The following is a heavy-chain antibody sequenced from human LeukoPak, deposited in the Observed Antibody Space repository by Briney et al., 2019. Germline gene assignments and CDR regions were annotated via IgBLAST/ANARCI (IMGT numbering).Heavy chain of an antibody. CDR1: GYTFTNYG. D-gene: IGHD2/OR15-2a*01. CDR3: ARDTDFSIDY. CDR2: INTRSGDA. J-gene: IGHJ4*02. V-gene: IGHV1-18*01. Sequence: GDSVKISCKASGYTFTNYGIAWVRQAPGQGLEWMGWINTRSGDAQLAHSLQARVTMTTDTSTSTASMELGSLGSDDTAVYYCARDTDFSIDYGGQGSLVTVSS.